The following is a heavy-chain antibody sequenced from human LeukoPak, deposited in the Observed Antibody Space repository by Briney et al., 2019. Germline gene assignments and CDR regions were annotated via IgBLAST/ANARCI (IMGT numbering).Heavy chain of an antibody. V-gene: IGHV4-39*07. CDR2: IYYSGST. Sequence: SETLSLTCTVSGGSISSSSYYWGWIRQPPGKGLGWIGSIYYSGSTYYNPSLKSRVTISVDTSKNQFSLKLSSVTAADTAVYYCARGTLDGGYDFWSGYYLTPNFDYWGQGTLVTVSS. D-gene: IGHD3-3*01. J-gene: IGHJ4*02. CDR3: ARGTLDGGYDFWSGYYLTPNFDY. CDR1: GGSISSSSYY.